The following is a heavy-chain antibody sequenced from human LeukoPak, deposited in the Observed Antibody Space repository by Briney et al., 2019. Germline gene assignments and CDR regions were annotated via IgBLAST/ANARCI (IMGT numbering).Heavy chain of an antibody. J-gene: IGHJ6*02. V-gene: IGHV1-58*02. CDR3: AADYNWNLDYYYYYGMDV. CDR2: IAVGSGNT. CDR1: GFTFITSA. Sequence: ASVKVSCRASGFTFITSAMQWVRQARGQRLEWIGWIAVGSGNTNYAQKFQERVTITRDMSTSTAYMELSSLRSEDTAVYYCAADYNWNLDYYYYYGMDVWGLGTTVTVSS. D-gene: IGHD1-20*01.